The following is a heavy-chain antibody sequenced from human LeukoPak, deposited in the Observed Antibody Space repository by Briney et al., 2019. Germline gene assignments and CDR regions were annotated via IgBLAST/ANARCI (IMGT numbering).Heavy chain of an antibody. CDR1: GFTFSNSD. J-gene: IGHJ5*02. CDR3: AKSRLTPHP. D-gene: IGHD1-14*01. V-gene: IGHV3-23*01. CDR2: IGGSGSST. Sequence: GGSLRLSCAASGFTFSNSDMSWVRQAPGKGLEWVSAIGGSGSSTFYADSVKGRFTVSRDNSKNTLYLQMSSLRAEDAAVYYCAKSRLTPHPWGQGTLVTVSS.